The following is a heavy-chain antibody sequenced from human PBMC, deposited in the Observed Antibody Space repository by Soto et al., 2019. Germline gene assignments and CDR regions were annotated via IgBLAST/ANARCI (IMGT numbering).Heavy chain of an antibody. Sequence: SETLSLTCTVSGGSISSGDYYWSWIRQPPGKGLEWIGYIYYSGSTYYNPSLKSRVTISVDTSKNQFSLKLSSVTAADTAVYYCARLDYGDYGADYWGQGTLVTVSS. V-gene: IGHV4-30-4*01. D-gene: IGHD4-17*01. CDR1: GGSISSGDYY. CDR2: IYYSGST. CDR3: ARLDYGDYGADY. J-gene: IGHJ4*02.